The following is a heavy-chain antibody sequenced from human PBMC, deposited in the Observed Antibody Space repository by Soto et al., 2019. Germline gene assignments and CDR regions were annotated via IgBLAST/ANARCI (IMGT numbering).Heavy chain of an antibody. CDR3: ARRGTRCLEWLFGWSGWFDP. Sequence: PGGSLRLSCAASGFTFSDYYMSWIRQAPGKGLEWVSYISSSGSTIYYADSVKGRFTISRDNAKNSLYLQMNSLRAEDTAVYYCARRGTRCLEWLFGWSGWFDPWGQGTLVTVSS. J-gene: IGHJ5*02. V-gene: IGHV3-11*01. CDR1: GFTFSDYY. CDR2: ISSSGSTI. D-gene: IGHD3-3*01.